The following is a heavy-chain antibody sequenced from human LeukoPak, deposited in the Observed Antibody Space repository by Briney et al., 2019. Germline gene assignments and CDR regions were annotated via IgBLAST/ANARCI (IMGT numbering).Heavy chain of an antibody. CDR3: TRGHGIHYYYYYMDV. CDR1: GGSISSYY. D-gene: IGHD1-1*01. CDR2: IYYSGST. J-gene: IGHJ6*03. Sequence: PSETLSLTCTVSGGSISSYYWSWIRQPPGKGLEWIGYIYYSGSTNYNPSLKSRVTISVDTSKNQFSLKLSSVTAADTAVYYCTRGHGIHYYYYYMDVWGKGTTVTVSS. V-gene: IGHV4-59*01.